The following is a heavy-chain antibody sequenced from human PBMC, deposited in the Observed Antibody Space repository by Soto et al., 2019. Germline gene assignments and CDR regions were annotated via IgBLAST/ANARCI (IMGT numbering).Heavy chain of an antibody. V-gene: IGHV3-23*01. CDR3: AKGRAITVFGVITPFDS. CDR1: GFNFSNYA. J-gene: IGHJ4*02. CDR2: ISGNSGTT. D-gene: IGHD3-3*01. Sequence: EVQLLESGGDFKQPGGSLRLSCEGSGFNFSNYALNWVRQAPGKRLEWVSVISGNSGTTYYAASVKGRFTISRDNSKKTLYLQMNSLRPDATAVYYCAKGRAITVFGVITPFDSWGQGTLVTVSS.